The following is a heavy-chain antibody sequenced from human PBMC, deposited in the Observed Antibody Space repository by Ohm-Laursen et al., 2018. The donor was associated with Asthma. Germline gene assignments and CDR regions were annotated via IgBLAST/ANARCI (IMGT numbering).Heavy chain of an antibody. V-gene: IGHV5-51*01. CDR1: GYRFTSYW. D-gene: IGHD2-8*02. CDR2: IYPGDSES. J-gene: IGHJ4*02. CDR3: ARGYCTGGVCYGQSFDY. Sequence: GESLKISCKGSGYRFTSYWIGWVRQRPGKGLEWMGIIYPGDSESRYSPSFQGQVTISADKSISTAYLQWSSLKASDTAMYYCARGYCTGGVCYGQSFDYWGQGTLVTVSS.